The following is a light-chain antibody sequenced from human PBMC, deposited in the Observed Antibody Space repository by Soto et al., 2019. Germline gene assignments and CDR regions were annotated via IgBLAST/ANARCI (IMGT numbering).Light chain of an antibody. CDR1: QTISTW. CDR3: QQSETYPLT. Sequence: IHMTHSPSTLSASFGDIVTITFRAIQTISTWLAWYQHKPGKAPNLLIYDASTLMSGVPSRFSGSGSGTEFTLTISSLQPGDFATYYCQQSETYPLTFGQGTRLEIK. CDR2: DAS. J-gene: IGKJ5*01. V-gene: IGKV1-5*01.